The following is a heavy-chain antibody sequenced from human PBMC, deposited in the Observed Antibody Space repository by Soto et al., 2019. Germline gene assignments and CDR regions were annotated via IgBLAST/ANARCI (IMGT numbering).Heavy chain of an antibody. D-gene: IGHD3-22*01. V-gene: IGHV3-30-3*01. J-gene: IGHJ4*02. CDR3: ARDRVYYYDNSGYYNFDY. CDR1: GFTFSNYV. Sequence: QVQLVESGGGVVQPGRSLRVSCAASGFTFSNYVMHWVRQAPGKGLEWVAVVSYDGSKQFYADSVEGRFTISRDSSKSTLYLHMDNLRDEDTAVYYCARDRVYYYDNSGYYNFDYWGQGTLVTVSS. CDR2: VSYDGSKQ.